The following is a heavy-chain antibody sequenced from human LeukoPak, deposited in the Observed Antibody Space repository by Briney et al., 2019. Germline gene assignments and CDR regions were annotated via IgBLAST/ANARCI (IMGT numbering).Heavy chain of an antibody. CDR2: ISVSGSRT. CDR3: ARDPTGTAGS. D-gene: IGHD1-1*01. J-gene: IGHJ4*02. V-gene: IGHV3-48*01. Sequence: GGSLRLSCAASGFTFSYFSLNWVRQAPGKGLEWVAYISVSGSRTSYADSVQGRFTISRDNAKNSLCLQMNSLRAEDTAVYYCARDPTGTAGSWGQGTLVTVSS. CDR1: GFTFSYFS.